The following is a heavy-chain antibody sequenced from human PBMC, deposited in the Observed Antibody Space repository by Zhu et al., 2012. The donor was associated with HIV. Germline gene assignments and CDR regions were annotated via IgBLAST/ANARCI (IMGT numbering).Heavy chain of an antibody. CDR3: ASTTISPAGRHYYYYIDV. D-gene: IGHD6-13*01. Sequence: QVQLQESGPGLVKPPQTLSLTCTMSGGSISSSDYYWSWIRQPPGKGLEWIGYIYYSGSTYYNPSLKSRVTISVDTSKNQFSLNLNSVTAADTAVYYCASTTISPAGRHYYYYIDVWGQRDHGHRLL. CDR1: GGSISSSDYY. J-gene: IGHJ6*03. V-gene: IGHV4-30-4*08. CDR2: IYYSGST.